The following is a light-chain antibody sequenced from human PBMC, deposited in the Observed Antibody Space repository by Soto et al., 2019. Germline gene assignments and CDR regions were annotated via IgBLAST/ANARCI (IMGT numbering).Light chain of an antibody. J-gene: IGLJ1*01. CDR3: CSYVGSYTSYV. Sequence: QSALTQPRSVSGSPGQSVTISCTGTSSDVGGYNFVSWYHQHPGKAPKFMIYDVTKRPSGVPDRFSGSKSGNTASLTISGLLAEDEADCYCCSYVGSYTSYVFGTGTKVTVL. CDR1: SSDVGGYNF. CDR2: DVT. V-gene: IGLV2-11*01.